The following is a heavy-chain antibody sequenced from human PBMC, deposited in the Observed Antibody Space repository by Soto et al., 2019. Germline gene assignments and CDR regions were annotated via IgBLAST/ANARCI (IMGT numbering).Heavy chain of an antibody. CDR3: ARGLHSGYDPSFDY. J-gene: IGHJ4*02. CDR1: GGSFSGYY. CDR2: INYSGST. Sequence: SETLSLTCAVYGGSFSGYYGSWIRQPPGKGLEWIGEINYSGSTNYNPSLKSRVTISVDTSKNQFSLKLSSVPAADTAVYYCARGLHSGYDPSFDYWGQGTLVTVSS. V-gene: IGHV4-34*01. D-gene: IGHD5-12*01.